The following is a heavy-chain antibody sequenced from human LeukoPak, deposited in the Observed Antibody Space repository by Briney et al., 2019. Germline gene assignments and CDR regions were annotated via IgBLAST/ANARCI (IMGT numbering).Heavy chain of an antibody. J-gene: IGHJ4*02. CDR3: ARGLASGYPPIPFDY. Sequence: PSETLSLTCAVYDESFSGYYWTWIRQPPGKGLEWIGEIIDTGSTKYNSSLKSRVTISVDTSKNQFSLRLDSVTAADTAVYYCARGLASGYPPIPFDYWGQGTLVTVSS. CDR2: IIDTGST. CDR1: DESFSGYY. D-gene: IGHD3-3*01. V-gene: IGHV4-34*12.